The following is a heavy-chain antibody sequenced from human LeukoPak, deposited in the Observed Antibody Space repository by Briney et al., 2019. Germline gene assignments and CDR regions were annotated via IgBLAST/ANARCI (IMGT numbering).Heavy chain of an antibody. J-gene: IGHJ6*03. CDR3: TTDHQTTVSPYYYYYYMDV. V-gene: IGHV3-15*01. CDR1: GFTFSNAW. D-gene: IGHD4-11*01. Sequence: GGSLRLSCAASGFTFSNAWMSWVRQAPGKGLEWVGRIKSKTDGGTTDYAAPVKGRFTISRDDSKNTLYLQMNSLKTEDTAVYYCTTDHQTTVSPYYYYYYMDVWGKGTTVTVSS. CDR2: IKSKTDGGTT.